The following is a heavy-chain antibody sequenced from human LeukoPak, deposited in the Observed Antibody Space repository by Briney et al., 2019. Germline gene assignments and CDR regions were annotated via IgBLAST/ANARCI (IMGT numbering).Heavy chain of an antibody. CDR3: ARVAAVAGTREVDS. CDR1: GGSISSYY. D-gene: IGHD6-19*01. Sequence: SETLSLTCTISGGSISSYYWSWIRQPPGKGLEWIGYIHYSGSTNYNPSLKSQVTISVDTSKNQFSLKLSSVTAADTAVYYCARVAAVAGTREVDSWGQGTLVTVSS. CDR2: IHYSGST. J-gene: IGHJ4*02. V-gene: IGHV4-59*01.